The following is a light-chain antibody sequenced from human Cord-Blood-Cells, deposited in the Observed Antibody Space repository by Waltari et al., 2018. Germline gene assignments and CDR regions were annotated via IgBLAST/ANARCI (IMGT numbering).Light chain of an antibody. CDR3: SSYTSSSTWV. CDR1: SSAVGVYNS. CDR2: DVS. J-gene: IGLJ3*02. V-gene: IGLV2-14*01. Sequence: QSALTPPASVSGSPGPSITIPCTGTSSAVGVYNSVSWYQPHPGKAPKLMIYDVSNRPSGVSNRFSGSKSGNTASLTISGLQAEDEADYYCSSYTSSSTWVFGGGTKLTVL.